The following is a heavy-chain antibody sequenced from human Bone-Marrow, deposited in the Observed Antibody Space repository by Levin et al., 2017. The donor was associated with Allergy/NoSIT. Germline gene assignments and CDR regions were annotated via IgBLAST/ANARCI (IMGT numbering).Heavy chain of an antibody. J-gene: IGHJ4*02. Sequence: KTSETLSLTCSVSGGSIINYYWSWIRQPPGKGLEYLGYIYYSGSTFYNPSLQSRVAISVDTSKNQFSLKLNSVTAADTAVYYCVREADGHVDCWGQGTLVTVSS. V-gene: IGHV4-59*01. CDR3: VREADGHVDC. D-gene: IGHD6-25*01. CDR2: IYYSGST. CDR1: GGSIINYY.